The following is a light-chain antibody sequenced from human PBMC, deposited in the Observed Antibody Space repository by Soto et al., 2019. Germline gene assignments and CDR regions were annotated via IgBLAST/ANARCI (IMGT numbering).Light chain of an antibody. CDR2: LNSDGSH. CDR3: QTWGTGIRV. V-gene: IGLV4-69*01. Sequence: QSVLTQSPSASASLGASVNLTCTLSSGHSSYAIAWHQQQPEKGPRFLMMLNSDGSHNKGDGIPDRFSGSSSGTERHLTISSRQSEDEADYYCQTWGTGIRVFGGGTKLTVL. J-gene: IGLJ3*02. CDR1: SGHSSYA.